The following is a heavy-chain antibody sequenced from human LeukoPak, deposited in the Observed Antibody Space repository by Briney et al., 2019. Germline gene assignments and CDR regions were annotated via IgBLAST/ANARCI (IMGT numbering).Heavy chain of an antibody. J-gene: IGHJ5*02. Sequence: SETLSLTCTVTGASISNSAYYWLWIRQPPGEGLECIGTVHYSGSTFYNPSLKSRVNISVDTSKNQFSLQLSSVTAADTAVYYCARLFFVIDTWGQGTLVTVSS. CDR3: ARLFFVIDT. V-gene: IGHV4-39*01. CDR1: GASISNSAYY. D-gene: IGHD3-3*01. CDR2: VHYSGST.